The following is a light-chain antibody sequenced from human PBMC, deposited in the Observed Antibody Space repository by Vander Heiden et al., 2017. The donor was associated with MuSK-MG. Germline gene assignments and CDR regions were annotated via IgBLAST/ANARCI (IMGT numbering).Light chain of an antibody. V-gene: IGLV1-51*02. J-gene: IGLJ2*01. CDR3: ATWDSSLTVVL. Sequence: QSVLTQPPSVSAAPGQKVTIPCSGGSSNIGTNYVSWYQQLPGTAPKLLISENNKRPSGIPDRFSGSKSGTSATLGITGLQTGDEADYYCATWDSSLTVVLFGGGTKLTVL. CDR1: SSNIGTNY. CDR2: ENN.